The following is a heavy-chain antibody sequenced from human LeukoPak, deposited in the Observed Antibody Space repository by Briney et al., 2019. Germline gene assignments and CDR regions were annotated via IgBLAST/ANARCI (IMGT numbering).Heavy chain of an antibody. Sequence: GASVKVSCKASGGTFSSYAISWVRQAPGQGLEWMGGIIPIFGTANYAQKFQGRVTITADESTSTAYMELSSLRSEDTAVYYCARGIAGTTALLDYWGQGTLVTVSS. CDR2: IIPIFGTA. V-gene: IGHV1-69*13. CDR3: ARGIAGTTALLDY. D-gene: IGHD1-14*01. J-gene: IGHJ4*02. CDR1: GGTFSSYA.